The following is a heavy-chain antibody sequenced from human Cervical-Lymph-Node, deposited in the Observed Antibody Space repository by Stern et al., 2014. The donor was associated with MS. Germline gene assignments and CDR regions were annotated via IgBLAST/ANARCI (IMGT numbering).Heavy chain of an antibody. Sequence: VQLVESGGGLVKPGGSLRLSCAASGFTFSDYYMSWIRQAPGKGLEWVSYISTSGSTIYYADSVKGRFTISRDNAKNSLYLQMNSLRAEDTAVYYCEGVSRESEEYYFDYWGQGTLVTVSS. D-gene: IGHD3-10*01. CDR3: EGVSRESEEYYFDY. J-gene: IGHJ4*02. CDR2: ISTSGSTI. V-gene: IGHV3-11*01. CDR1: GFTFSDYY.